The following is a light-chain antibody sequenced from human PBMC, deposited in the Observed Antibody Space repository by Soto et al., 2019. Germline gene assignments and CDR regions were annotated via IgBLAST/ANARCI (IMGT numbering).Light chain of an antibody. V-gene: IGLV2-14*01. CDR2: EVS. Sequence: QSVLTQPASVSGSPGQSITISCPGTSNDVGAYNYVSWYQQHPGKTPKLMIYEVSSRPSGVSNRFSGSKSGNTASLTISGLQVEDEADYYCSSYTDSSTLVFGTGTKVTVL. CDR3: SSYTDSSTLV. CDR1: SNDVGAYNY. J-gene: IGLJ1*01.